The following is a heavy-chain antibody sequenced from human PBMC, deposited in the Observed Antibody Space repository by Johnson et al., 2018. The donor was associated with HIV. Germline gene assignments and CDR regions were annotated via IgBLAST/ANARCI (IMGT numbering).Heavy chain of an antibody. CDR3: ARERIGYSSSGDAFDI. D-gene: IGHD6-13*01. Sequence: VLLVESGGGLVQPGGSLRLSCAASGFTLSSYWMHWVRQAPGKGLVWVSRINNDGSSSTYADFVKGRFTISRDNAKNTLYLQMNSLRAEDTAVYYCARERIGYSSSGDAFDIWGQETVVTVSS. J-gene: IGHJ3*02. V-gene: IGHV3-74*01. CDR2: INNDGSSS. CDR1: GFTLSSYW.